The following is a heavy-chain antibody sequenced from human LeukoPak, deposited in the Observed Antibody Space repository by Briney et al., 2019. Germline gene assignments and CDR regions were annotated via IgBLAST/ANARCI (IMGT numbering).Heavy chain of an antibody. CDR3: ARDRTAAGYYYYYYGMDV. D-gene: IGHD6-13*01. CDR2: IQQDGSEK. V-gene: IGHV3-7*01. CDR1: GFTFSTYP. Sequence: GGSLRLSCAASGFTFSTYPMSWVRQAPGKGLEWVANIQQDGSEKYYVDSVKGRFTISRDNAKNSLYLQMNSLRAEDTAVYYCARDRTAAGYYYYYYGMDVWGQGTTVTVSS. J-gene: IGHJ6*02.